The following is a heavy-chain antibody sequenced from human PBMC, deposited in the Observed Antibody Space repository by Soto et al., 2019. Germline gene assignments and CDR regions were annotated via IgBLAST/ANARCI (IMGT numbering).Heavy chain of an antibody. V-gene: IGHV3-23*01. D-gene: IGHD6-6*01. Sequence: GGSMRLSCGPSAFTFSYYGVYWVSQALGKSIELVSAVSPGGELTDNTDSATGRFTASRDNSKNMLYLQMNSLSADDTAVYYCTIRAYSSSSYFDCWGRGTRVTVSS. CDR3: TIRAYSSSSYFDC. CDR2: VSPGGELT. CDR1: AFTFSYYG. J-gene: IGHJ4*02.